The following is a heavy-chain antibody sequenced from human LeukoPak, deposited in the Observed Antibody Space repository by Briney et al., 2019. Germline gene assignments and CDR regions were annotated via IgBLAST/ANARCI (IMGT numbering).Heavy chain of an antibody. CDR3: AKVQRGSKWELQKSLDY. V-gene: IGHV3-48*01. CDR2: ISSSSSTI. CDR1: GFTFSSYS. J-gene: IGHJ4*02. D-gene: IGHD1-26*01. Sequence: SGGSLRLSCAASGFTFSSYSMNWVRQAPGKGLEWVSYISSSSSTIYYADSVKGRFTISRDNSKNTLYLQMNSLRAEDTAVYYCAKVQRGSKWELQKSLDYWGQGTLVTVSS.